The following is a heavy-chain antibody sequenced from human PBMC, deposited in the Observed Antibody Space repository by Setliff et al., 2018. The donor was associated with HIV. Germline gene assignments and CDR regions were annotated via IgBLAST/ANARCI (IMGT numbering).Heavy chain of an antibody. V-gene: IGHV4-39*01. CDR1: GFTFSSYSMN. CDR3: ARHPRGSIAAAASSFDY. Sequence: GSLRLSCAASGFTFSSYSMNWVRQAPGKGLEWIGSIYYSGNTYCNPSLKSRVTISVAMSKNQFSLKLSSVTAADTAVYYCARHPRGSIAAAASSFDYWGQGTLVTVSS. D-gene: IGHD6-13*01. CDR2: IYYSGNT. J-gene: IGHJ4*02.